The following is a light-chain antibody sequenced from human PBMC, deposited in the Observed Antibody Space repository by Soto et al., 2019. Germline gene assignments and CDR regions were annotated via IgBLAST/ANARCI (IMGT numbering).Light chain of an antibody. CDR3: SSFAGNNNRGV. J-gene: IGLJ1*01. Sequence: QSALTQPPSASASPGQSVTISCTGTSSDVGGYNYVSWYQQRPGKAHKLMIYEVSQRPSGVPDRFSGSKSGNTATLTVSGLQAEDEADYYCSSFAGNNNRGVFGSGTKLTVL. CDR1: SSDVGGYNY. CDR2: EVS. V-gene: IGLV2-8*01.